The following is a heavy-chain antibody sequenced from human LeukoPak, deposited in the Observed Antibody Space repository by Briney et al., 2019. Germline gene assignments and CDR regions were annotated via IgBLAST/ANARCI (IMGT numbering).Heavy chain of an antibody. V-gene: IGHV3-74*01. CDR3: ARDRVYCGSTSCYAYYFDY. CDR2: INGDGSIT. CDR1: GFSFSSYW. J-gene: IGHJ4*02. Sequence: GESLRLSCAASGFSFSSYWMHWVRQAPGKGLVWVSRINGDGSITTYADSVKGRFTISRDNAKNTLYLQMNSLRAEDTAVYYCARDRVYCGSTSCYAYYFDYWGQGTLVTVS. D-gene: IGHD2-2*01.